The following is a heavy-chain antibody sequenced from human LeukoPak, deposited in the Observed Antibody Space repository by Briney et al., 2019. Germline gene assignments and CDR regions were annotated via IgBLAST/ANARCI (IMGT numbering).Heavy chain of an antibody. CDR1: GGSFSGYY. CDR3: ARAGYYDSSGYYSFDY. Sequence: PSETLSLTCAVYGGSFSGYYWSWIRQPPGKGLEWIGEINHSGSTNYNPSLKSRVTMSVDTSKNQFSLKLSSVTAADTAVYYCARAGYYDSSGYYSFDYWGQGTLVTVSS. J-gene: IGHJ4*02. D-gene: IGHD3-22*01. CDR2: INHSGST. V-gene: IGHV4-34*01.